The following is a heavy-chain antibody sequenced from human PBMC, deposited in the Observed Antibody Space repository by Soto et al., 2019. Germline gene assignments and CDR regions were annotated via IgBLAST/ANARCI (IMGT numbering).Heavy chain of an antibody. V-gene: IGHV3-30*18. CDR3: AKPLEERGDAFDI. Sequence: QVQLVESGGGVVQPGRSLRLSCAASGFTFSSYGMHWVRQAPGKGLEWVAVISYDGSNKYYADSVKGRFTISRDNSKNTLYLQMNSLRAEDTAVYYCAKPLEERGDAFDIWGQGTMVTVSS. J-gene: IGHJ3*02. CDR2: ISYDGSNK. CDR1: GFTFSSYG. D-gene: IGHD1-26*01.